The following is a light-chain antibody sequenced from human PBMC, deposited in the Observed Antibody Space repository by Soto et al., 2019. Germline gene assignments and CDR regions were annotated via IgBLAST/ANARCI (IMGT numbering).Light chain of an antibody. Sequence: EIVLTQSPGTLSLSPGERATLSCRASQIISSSFLAWYQQKPGQAPRLLIYGASTRATGIPDRFSGGGSGTDFTLTLGRLEPEDFAVYYCQQYGSSPRGAFGQGTKV. J-gene: IGKJ1*01. CDR2: GAS. V-gene: IGKV3-20*01. CDR1: QIISSSF. CDR3: QQYGSSPRGA.